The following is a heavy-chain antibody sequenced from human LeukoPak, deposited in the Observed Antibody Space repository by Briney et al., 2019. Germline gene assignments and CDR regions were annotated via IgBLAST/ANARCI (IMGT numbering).Heavy chain of an antibody. V-gene: IGHV4-38-2*01. CDR3: ARIRLWFGELLSPHFDN. CDR1: GFTFSSYS. D-gene: IGHD3-10*01. Sequence: PGGSLRLSCAASGFTFSSYSMNWVRQAPGKGLEWIGSIYHSGSTYYNPSLKSRVTISVDTSKNQFSLKLSSVTAADTAVYYCARIRLWFGELLSPHFDNWGQGTLVTVSS. CDR2: IYHSGST. J-gene: IGHJ4*02.